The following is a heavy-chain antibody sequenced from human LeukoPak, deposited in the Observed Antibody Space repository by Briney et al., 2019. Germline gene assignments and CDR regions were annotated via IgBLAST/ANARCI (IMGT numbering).Heavy chain of an antibody. D-gene: IGHD3-3*01. CDR2: IYYSGST. CDR3: ARAYYDFWSGYSIDYYYYYYMDV. Sequence: SETPSLTCTVSGGSISSYYWSWIRQPPGRGLEWIGYIYYSGSTNYNPSLKSRVTISVDTSKNQFSLKLSSVTAADTAVYYCARAYYDFWSGYSIDYYYYYYMDVWGKGTTVTVSS. J-gene: IGHJ6*03. V-gene: IGHV4-59*01. CDR1: GGSISSYY.